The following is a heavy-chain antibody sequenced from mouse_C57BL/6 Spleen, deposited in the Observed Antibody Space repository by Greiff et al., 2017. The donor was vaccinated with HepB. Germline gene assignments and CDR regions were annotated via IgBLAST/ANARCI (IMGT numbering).Heavy chain of an antibody. V-gene: IGHV5-16*01. CDR1: GFTFSDYY. D-gene: IGHD2-5*01. J-gene: IGHJ4*01. CDR2: INYDGSST. CDR3: ARLSNSMDY. Sequence: EVKLVESEGGLVQPGSSMKLSCTASGFTFSDYYMAWVRQVPEKGLEWVANINYDGSSTYYLDSLKSRFIISRDNAKNILYLQMSSLKSEDTATYYCARLSNSMDYWGQGTSVTVSS.